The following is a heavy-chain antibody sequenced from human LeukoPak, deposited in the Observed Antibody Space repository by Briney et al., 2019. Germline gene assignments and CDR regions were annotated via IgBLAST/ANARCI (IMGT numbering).Heavy chain of an antibody. CDR1: GLTFRSYW. CDR3: ARRPGGCYDSNGILEYFDY. Sequence: GGSLRLSCAASGLTFRSYWMSWVRQAPGKGLEWVANIKEDGSEKYYVDSVKGRFTISRDNAKKSLYLQMNSLRAEDTAIYYCARRPGGCYDSNGILEYFDYWGQGTLVTVSS. CDR2: IKEDGSEK. D-gene: IGHD3-22*01. J-gene: IGHJ4*02. V-gene: IGHV3-7*01.